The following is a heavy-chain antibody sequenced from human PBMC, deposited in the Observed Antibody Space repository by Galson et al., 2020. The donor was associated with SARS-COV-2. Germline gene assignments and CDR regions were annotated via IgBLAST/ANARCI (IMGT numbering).Heavy chain of an antibody. CDR1: GGSISSYY. CDR3: AREGRDCSGGSCMAFDI. V-gene: IGHV4-59*13. CDR2: IYYSGST. Sequence: SETLSLTCTVSGGSISSYYWSWIRQPPGKGLEWIGYIYYSGSTNYNPSLKSRVTISVDTSKNQFSLKLSSVTAADTAVYYCAREGRDCSGGSCMAFDIWGQGTMVTVSS. J-gene: IGHJ3*02. D-gene: IGHD2-15*01.